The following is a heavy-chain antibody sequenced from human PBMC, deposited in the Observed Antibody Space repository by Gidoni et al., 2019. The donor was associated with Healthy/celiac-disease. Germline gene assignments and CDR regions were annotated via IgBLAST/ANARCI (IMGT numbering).Heavy chain of an antibody. D-gene: IGHD1-26*01. Sequence: RSLRLSCAASGFTFSSYGMHWVRQAPGKGLEWVAVISYDGSNKYYADSVKGRFTISRDNSKNTLYLQMYSLRAEDTAVYYCAKDWESWELPAIDYWGQGTLVTVSS. CDR2: ISYDGSNK. CDR3: AKDWESWELPAIDY. V-gene: IGHV3-30*18. J-gene: IGHJ4*02. CDR1: GFTFSSYG.